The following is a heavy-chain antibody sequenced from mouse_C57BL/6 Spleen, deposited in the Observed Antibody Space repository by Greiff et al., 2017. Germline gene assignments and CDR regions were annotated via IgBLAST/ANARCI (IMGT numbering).Heavy chain of an antibody. J-gene: IGHJ1*03. V-gene: IGHV1-81*01. CDR3: SREEEDTVVGRYFDV. CDR1: GYTFTSYG. Sequence: LEESGAELARPGASVKLSCKASGYTFTSYGISWVRQRTGQGLEWIGEIYPRSGNTYYTEKFKGKATLTADKSSSTAYMELRSLTSEDSAVYFCSREEEDTVVGRYFDVWGTGTTVTVSS. CDR2: IYPRSGNT. D-gene: IGHD1-1*01.